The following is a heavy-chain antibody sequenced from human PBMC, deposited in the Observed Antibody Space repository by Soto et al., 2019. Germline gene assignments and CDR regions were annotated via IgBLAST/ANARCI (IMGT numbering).Heavy chain of an antibody. V-gene: IGHV3-15*01. J-gene: IGHJ5*02. Sequence: GGSLRLSCTASGFTFSNAWMTWVRQAPGKGLEWVGRIKSKTDGGTTDYAAPVKGRFTISRDDSKNTMYLQMNSLKTEDTAVYYCTIPRGPMIRPWGQGTLVTAPQ. CDR3: TIPRGPMIRP. CDR2: IKSKTDGGTT. D-gene: IGHD3-22*01. CDR1: GFTFSNAW.